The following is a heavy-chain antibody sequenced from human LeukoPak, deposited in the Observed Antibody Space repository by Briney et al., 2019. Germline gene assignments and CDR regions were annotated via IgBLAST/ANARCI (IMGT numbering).Heavy chain of an antibody. J-gene: IGHJ6*03. CDR3: ARVRRVSSSYSTNYYYMDV. V-gene: IGHV4-59*01. CDR2: ILYTGSA. CDR1: GDSIPSYY. Sequence: SETLSLTCNVSGDSIPSYYWSWIRRPPGKRLEWIGFILYTGSANYNPSLESRISISVDTSKSQFSLTVTSVTAADTAVYYCARVRRVSSSYSTNYYYMDVWGKGTTVTVSS. D-gene: IGHD6-6*01.